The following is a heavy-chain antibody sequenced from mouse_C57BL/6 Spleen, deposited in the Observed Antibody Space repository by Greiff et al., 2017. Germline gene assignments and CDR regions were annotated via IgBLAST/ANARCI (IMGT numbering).Heavy chain of an antibody. D-gene: IGHD1-1*01. J-gene: IGHJ2*01. Sequence: EVQLQQSGPELVKPGASVKIPCKASGYTFTDYNMDWVKQSHGKSLEWIGDINPNNGGTIYNQKFKGKATLTVDKSSTTAYMELRSLTSEDTAVYYCARGYCYGSKAYYFDYWGQGTTLTVSS. CDR1: GYTFTDYN. V-gene: IGHV1-18*01. CDR2: INPNNGGT. CDR3: ARGYCYGSKAYYFDY.